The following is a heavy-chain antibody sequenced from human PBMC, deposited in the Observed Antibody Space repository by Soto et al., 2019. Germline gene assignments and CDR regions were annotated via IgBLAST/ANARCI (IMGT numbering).Heavy chain of an antibody. CDR2: ISGSGGST. J-gene: IGHJ4*02. CDR3: AXDFRRGAYDSSGYPIDY. CDR1: GFTFSSYA. D-gene: IGHD3-22*01. Sequence: PGGSLRLSCAASGFTFSSYAMSWVRQAPGKGLEWVSAISGSGGSTYYADSVKGRFTISRDNSKNTLYLQMNSLRAEDTAVYYCAXDFRRGAYDSSGYPIDYWGQGTLVTVSS. V-gene: IGHV3-23*01.